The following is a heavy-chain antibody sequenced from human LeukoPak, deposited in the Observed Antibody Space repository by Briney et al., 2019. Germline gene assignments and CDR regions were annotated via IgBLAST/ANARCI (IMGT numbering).Heavy chain of an antibody. Sequence: GGSLRLSCAASGFTFSTYAMNWVRQAPGKGLEWVSYIGSSSSTIYYADSVKGRFTISRDNAKYSLYLQMNSLRDEDTAVYYCARWWNAFDIWGQGTMVTVSS. D-gene: IGHD2-15*01. CDR3: ARWWNAFDI. CDR1: GFTFSTYA. J-gene: IGHJ3*02. V-gene: IGHV3-48*02. CDR2: IGSSSSTI.